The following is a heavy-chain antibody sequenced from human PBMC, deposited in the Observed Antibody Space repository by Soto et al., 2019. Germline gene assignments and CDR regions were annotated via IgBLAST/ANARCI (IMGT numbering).Heavy chain of an antibody. V-gene: IGHV1-2*04. D-gene: IGHD1-26*01. CDR1: GYTFTGYY. CDR2: INPNSGGT. J-gene: IGHJ6*02. Sequence: ASVKVSCKASGYTFTGYYMHWVRQAPGQGLERMGWINPNSGGTNYAQKFQGWVTMTRDTSISTAYMELSRLRSADTAVYYCAREFVVGATGVIYYYYCDMGFCVPGTSVTL. CDR3: AREFVVGATGVIYYYYCDMGF.